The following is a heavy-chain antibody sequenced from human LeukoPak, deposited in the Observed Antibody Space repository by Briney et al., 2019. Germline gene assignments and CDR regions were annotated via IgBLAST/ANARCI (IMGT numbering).Heavy chain of an antibody. CDR3: ARDYCSSTGCLFDY. J-gene: IGHJ4*02. CDR2: INPNTGGT. V-gene: IGHV1-2*06. Sequence: ASVKVSCKASGYTFTGYHMHWVRQAPGQGLEWMGRINPNTGGTDYAQKFQGRVTMTRDTSISTAYMDLSRLRSDDTAVYYCARDYCSSTGCLFDYWGQGTLVTVSS. D-gene: IGHD2-2*01. CDR1: GYTFTGYH.